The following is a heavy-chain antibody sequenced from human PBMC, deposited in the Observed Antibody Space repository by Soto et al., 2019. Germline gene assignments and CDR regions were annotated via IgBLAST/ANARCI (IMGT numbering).Heavy chain of an antibody. Sequence: QVQLQESGPGLVKPSETLSLTCTVSGGSISSYYWSWIRQSPGKGLEWIGYISYSGSTNYNPSLKSRVTISVDTSKNQFSLKLSSVTAADTAVYYCARDSGRKYYDFWSGYDYGMDVWGQGTTVTVSS. J-gene: IGHJ6*02. D-gene: IGHD3-3*01. CDR1: GGSISSYY. V-gene: IGHV4-59*01. CDR2: ISYSGST. CDR3: ARDSGRKYYDFWSGYDYGMDV.